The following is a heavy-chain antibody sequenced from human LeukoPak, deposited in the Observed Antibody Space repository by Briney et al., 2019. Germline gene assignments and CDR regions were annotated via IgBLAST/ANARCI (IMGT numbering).Heavy chain of an antibody. CDR2: ISGSGGST. D-gene: IGHD6-19*01. Sequence: GGSLRLSCAASGFTFSSYWMHWVRQAPGKGLEWVSAISGSGGSTYYADSVKGRFTISRDNSKNTLYLQMNSLRAEDTAVYYCAKEETYSSGWYGNWGQGTLVTVSS. CDR3: AKEETYSSGWYGN. V-gene: IGHV3-23*01. CDR1: GFTFSSYW. J-gene: IGHJ4*02.